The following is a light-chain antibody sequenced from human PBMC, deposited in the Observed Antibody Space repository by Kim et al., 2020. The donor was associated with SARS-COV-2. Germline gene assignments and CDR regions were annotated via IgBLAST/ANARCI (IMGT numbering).Light chain of an antibody. CDR2: AAY. CDR3: QQSYSTLYT. V-gene: IGKV1-39*01. J-gene: IGKJ2*01. Sequence: SVGNKITISCQASQDLRNYLMWFQQKPGKPPKHLIHAAYVVQSGVTSRYSGSGSETDFTLTISSLQPGDSATYYCQQSYSTLYTFGQGTKLEIK. CDR1: QDLRNY.